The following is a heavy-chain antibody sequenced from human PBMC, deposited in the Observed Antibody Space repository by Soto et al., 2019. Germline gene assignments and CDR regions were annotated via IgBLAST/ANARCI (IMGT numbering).Heavy chain of an antibody. J-gene: IGHJ4*02. CDR1: GFTFSSFW. CDR3: LRSLDS. CDR2: INPDGSEK. V-gene: IGHV3-7*01. Sequence: GGSLRLSCAASGFTFSSFWMDWVRQAPGKGLEWVANINPDGSEKRYVDSVKGRFTISRDNAKNSLYLYMSSLTAEDSALYYCLRSLDSWGQGTRVTVSS.